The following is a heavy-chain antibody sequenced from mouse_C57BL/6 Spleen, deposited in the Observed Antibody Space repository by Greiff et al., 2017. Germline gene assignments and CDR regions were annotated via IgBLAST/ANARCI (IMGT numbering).Heavy chain of an antibody. CDR3: ASYPPLAWLAY. J-gene: IGHJ3*01. D-gene: IGHD5-5*01. V-gene: IGHV5-4*03. CDR1: GFTFSSYA. CDR2: ISDGGSYT. Sequence: EVKLVESGGGLVKPGGSLKLSCAASGFTFSSYAMSWVRQTPDKRLEWVATISDGGSYTSYPDNVQGRFTISRDNAKNILYLPLSHLKSEDTAMSYCASYPPLAWLAYWGQGTLVTVSA.